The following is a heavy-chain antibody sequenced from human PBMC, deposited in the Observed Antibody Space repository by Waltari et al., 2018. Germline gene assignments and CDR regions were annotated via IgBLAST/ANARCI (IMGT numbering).Heavy chain of an antibody. V-gene: IGHV4-34*01. D-gene: IGHD4-17*01. Sequence: QVQLQQWGAGLLKPSETLSITCAVYGGSFSGYYWSWIRQPPGKGLEWIGEINHSGSTNYNPSLKSRVTISVDTSKNQFSLKLSSVTAADTAVYYCARGDYPDAFDIWGQGTMVTVSS. J-gene: IGHJ3*02. CDR1: GGSFSGYY. CDR3: ARGDYPDAFDI. CDR2: INHSGST.